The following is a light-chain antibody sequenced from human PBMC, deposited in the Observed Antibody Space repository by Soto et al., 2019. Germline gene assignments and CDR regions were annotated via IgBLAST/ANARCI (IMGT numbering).Light chain of an antibody. Sequence: SYELTQPPSVSVAPGQTARITCGGNNIGSKSVHWYQQKPRQAPVLVVYDDSDRPSGIAERFSGSNSGNTATLTISRVEAGDEADYYCQVWDSSSDHLYVFGTGTKLTVL. CDR3: QVWDSSSDHLYV. V-gene: IGLV3-21*02. J-gene: IGLJ1*01. CDR2: DDS. CDR1: NIGSKS.